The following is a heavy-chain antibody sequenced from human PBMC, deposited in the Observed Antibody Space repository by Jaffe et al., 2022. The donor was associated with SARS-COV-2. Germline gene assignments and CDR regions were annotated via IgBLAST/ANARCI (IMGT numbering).Heavy chain of an antibody. Sequence: EVQLVESGGGLVQPGGSLRLSCAASGFTFRNFWMTWVRQAPGKGLECVANINKDGSDEYYVDSVKGRFTISRDNAKDSLYLQMNSLSAEDTAVYFCVNDLAWGQGTLVTVSS. CDR1: GFTFRNFW. CDR2: INKDGSDE. J-gene: IGHJ5*02. CDR3: VNDLA. V-gene: IGHV3-7*01.